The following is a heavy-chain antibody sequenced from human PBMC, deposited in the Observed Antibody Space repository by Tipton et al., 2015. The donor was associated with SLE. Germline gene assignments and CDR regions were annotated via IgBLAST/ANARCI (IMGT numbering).Heavy chain of an antibody. CDR1: GYSISSGYY. D-gene: IGHD1-26*01. V-gene: IGHV3-7*01. CDR2: IKQDGSEK. CDR3: AKGGAYFDY. J-gene: IGHJ4*02. Sequence: LSLTCAVSGYSISSGYYWGWIRQPPGKGLEWVVNIKQDGSEKYYVNSVKGRFTISRDNAKNSLYLQMNSLRAEDTAVYYCAKGGAYFDYWGQGTLVTVSS.